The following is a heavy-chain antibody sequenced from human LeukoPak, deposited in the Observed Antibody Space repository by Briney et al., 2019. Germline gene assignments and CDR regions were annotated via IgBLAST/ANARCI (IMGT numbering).Heavy chain of an antibody. CDR1: GFTFSSYE. V-gene: IGHV3-48*03. CDR2: ISSSGTTI. D-gene: IGHD1-1*01. J-gene: IGHJ4*02. Sequence: GGSLRLSCAASGFTFSSYEMNWVRQAPGKGLEWISYISSSGTTIYYADSVKGRFTISRDNAKNSLYLQLNCLRAEDTAIYYCARTNWKDYWGQGTLVTVSS. CDR3: ARTNWKDY.